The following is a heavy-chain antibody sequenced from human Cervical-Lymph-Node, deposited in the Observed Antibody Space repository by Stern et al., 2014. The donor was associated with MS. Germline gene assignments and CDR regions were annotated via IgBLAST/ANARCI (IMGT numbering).Heavy chain of an antibody. J-gene: IGHJ4*02. CDR1: GFTFSSYV. CDR2: IWDDGLNK. D-gene: IGHD3-3*01. V-gene: IGHV3-33*02. CDR3: ARDPCDQYDFWSGRCYFDH. Sequence: VQLVESGGGVVQPGGSLRLSCAASGFTFSSYVIHWVRQAPGKGLEWVAVIWDDGLNKDYADSVKGRFSVSRDNPTKTVFLQMTNLRVEDTAVYYCARDPCDQYDFWSGRCYFDHWGQGALVTVSA.